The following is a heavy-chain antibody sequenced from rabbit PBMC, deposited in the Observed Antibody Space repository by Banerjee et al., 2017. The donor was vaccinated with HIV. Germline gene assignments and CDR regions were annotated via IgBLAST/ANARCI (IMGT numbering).Heavy chain of an antibody. D-gene: IGHD6-1*01. CDR2: IYGGTSGTT. Sequence: QEQLVESGGGLVQPEGSLTLTCKASGFDFSSSYYMCWVRQAPGKGLEWIACIYGGTSGTTAYATWAKGRFTISKTSSTTVTLQMTSLTAADTATYFCARAWNGYLTRLDLWGLGTLVTVS. V-gene: IGHV1S45*01. J-gene: IGHJ3*01. CDR1: GFDFSSSYY. CDR3: ARAWNGYLTRLDL.